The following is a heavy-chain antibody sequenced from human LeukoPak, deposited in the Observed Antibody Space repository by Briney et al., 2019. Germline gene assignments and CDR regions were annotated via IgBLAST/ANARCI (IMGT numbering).Heavy chain of an antibody. D-gene: IGHD1-1*01. Sequence: GGSLRLSCAASGFTFSSYWMHWVRQAPGKGLVWVSRIKSDGSSTSYAGSVKGRFTISRDNSKNTLYLQMNSLRAEDTAVYYCAGWKRAYDYWGQGTLVTVSS. CDR1: GFTFSSYW. V-gene: IGHV3-74*01. CDR3: AGWKRAYDY. J-gene: IGHJ4*02. CDR2: IKSDGSST.